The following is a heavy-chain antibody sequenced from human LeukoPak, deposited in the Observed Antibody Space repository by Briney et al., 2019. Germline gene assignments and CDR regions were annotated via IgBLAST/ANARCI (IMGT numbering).Heavy chain of an antibody. CDR2: INPNSGGT. J-gene: IGHJ3*02. V-gene: IGHV1-2*06. CDR1: GGTFSSYA. D-gene: IGHD3-10*01. CDR3: ARDRYGSGSYFDEYDAFDI. Sequence: ASVKVSCKASGGTFSSYAISWVRQAPGQGLEWMGRINPNSGGTNYAQKFQGRVTMTRDTSISTAYMELSRLRSDDTAVYYCARDRYGSGSYFDEYDAFDIWGQGTMVTVSS.